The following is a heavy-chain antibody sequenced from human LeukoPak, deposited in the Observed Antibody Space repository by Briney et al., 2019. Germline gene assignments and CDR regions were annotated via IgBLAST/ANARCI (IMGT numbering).Heavy chain of an antibody. Sequence: SVTVSCKASGGTFSSYAISWVRQAPGQGLEWMGGIIPIFGTANYAQKFQGRVTITADESTSTAYMELSSLRSEDTAVYYCARDRCSSSGGSCYDYWGQGTLVTVSS. J-gene: IGHJ4*02. CDR1: GGTFSSYA. CDR2: IIPIFGTA. D-gene: IGHD2-15*01. V-gene: IGHV1-69*13. CDR3: ARDRCSSSGGSCYDY.